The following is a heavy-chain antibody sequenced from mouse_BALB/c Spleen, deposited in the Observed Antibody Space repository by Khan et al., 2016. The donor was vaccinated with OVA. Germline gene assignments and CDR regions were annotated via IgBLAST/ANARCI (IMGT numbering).Heavy chain of an antibody. CDR3: ARIKKIVATYFDY. CDR2: TNPTNGRT. J-gene: IGHJ2*01. CDR1: GYTFTSYW. D-gene: IGHD1-1*01. V-gene: IGHV1S81*02. Sequence: QVQLQQSGAELVKAGASVKMSCKASGYTFTSYWMHWVKQRLGQGLEWFAETNPTNGRTYYNEKFKSKATLTVDKSSSTAYMLLSGPTFADSAVYYCARIKKIVATYFDYWGQGTTLPVSS.